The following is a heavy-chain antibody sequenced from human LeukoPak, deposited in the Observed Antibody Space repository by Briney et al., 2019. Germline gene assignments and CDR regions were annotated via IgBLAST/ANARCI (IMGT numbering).Heavy chain of an antibody. CDR2: IYYSGST. CDR1: DDSISDYY. V-gene: IGHV4-59*01. Sequence: SETLSLTCTVSDDSISDYYRGWIRQPPGKGLEWIGYIYYSGSTNYNPSLKSRVTISVDTSKNQFSLKLSSVTAADTAVYYCARVGGNWDDAFDIWGQGTMVTVSS. J-gene: IGHJ3*02. D-gene: IGHD3-16*01. CDR3: ARVGGNWDDAFDI.